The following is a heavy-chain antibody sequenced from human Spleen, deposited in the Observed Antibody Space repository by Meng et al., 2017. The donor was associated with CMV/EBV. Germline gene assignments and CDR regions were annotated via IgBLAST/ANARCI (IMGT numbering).Heavy chain of an antibody. V-gene: IGHV1-46*01. D-gene: IGHD5-18*01. Sequence: VQSGAEGKQPGAYVKVSCTASGYTFTSYYMHWVRQAPGQGLEWMGIINPSGGNTSYAQKFQGRVTMTRDTSISTAYMELSRLRSDDTAVYYCARGDGYSYGNFDYWGQGTLVTVSS. CDR1: GYTFTSYY. J-gene: IGHJ4*02. CDR3: ARGDGYSYGNFDY. CDR2: INPSGGNT.